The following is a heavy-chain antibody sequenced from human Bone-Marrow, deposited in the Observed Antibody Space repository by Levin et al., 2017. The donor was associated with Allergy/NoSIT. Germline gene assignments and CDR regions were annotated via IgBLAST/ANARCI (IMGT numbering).Heavy chain of an antibody. CDR1: GFTFSSYA. CDR3: AKDINGVCYYWFDP. V-gene: IGHV3-23*01. D-gene: IGHD2-8*01. J-gene: IGHJ5*02. CDR2: ISGSGGST. Sequence: GESLKISCAASGFTFSSYAMSWVRQAPGKGLEWVSAISGSGGSTYYADSVKGRFTISRDNSKNTLYLQMNSLRAEDTAVYYCAKDINGVCYYWFDPWGQGTLVTVSS.